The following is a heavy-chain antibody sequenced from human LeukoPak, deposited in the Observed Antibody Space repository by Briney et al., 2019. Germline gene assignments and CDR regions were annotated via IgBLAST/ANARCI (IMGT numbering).Heavy chain of an antibody. D-gene: IGHD6-13*01. CDR3: ARDSIAAAGSNDY. J-gene: IGHJ4*02. V-gene: IGHV3-33*01. CDR1: GVTFSSYG. CDR2: IWYDGSNK. Sequence: GGSLRLSCAASGVTFSSYGMHWVRQAPGKGLEWVAVIWYDGSNKYYADSVKGRFTISRDNSKNTLYLQMNSLRAEDTAVYYCARDSIAAAGSNDYWGQGTLVTVSS.